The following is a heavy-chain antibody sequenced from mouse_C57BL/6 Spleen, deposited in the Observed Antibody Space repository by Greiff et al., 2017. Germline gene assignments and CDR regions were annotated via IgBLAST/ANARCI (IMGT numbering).Heavy chain of an antibody. J-gene: IGHJ3*01. V-gene: IGHV1-69*01. Sequence: QVQLQQPGAELVMPGASVKLSCKASGYTFTSYWMHWVKQRPGQGLEWIGEIDPSDSYTNYNQKFKGKSTLTVYKSTSTAYMQLSSLTSEDSAVYYCALFYYDPAWFAYWGQGTLVTVSA. CDR3: ALFYYDPAWFAY. CDR1: GYTFTSYW. CDR2: IDPSDSYT. D-gene: IGHD2-4*01.